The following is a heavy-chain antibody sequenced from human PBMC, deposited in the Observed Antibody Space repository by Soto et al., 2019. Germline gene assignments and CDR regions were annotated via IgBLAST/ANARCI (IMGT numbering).Heavy chain of an antibody. V-gene: IGHV4-34*01. Sequence: QVQLQQWGAGLLKPSETLSLTCAVYGGSFSGYYWTWIRQPPGKGLEWIGEINHNGSTNYTPSLKSRVTLSVDTSKNHFSLKLSSVTAADTAVYDCVRALWLVGAHKALDYWGQGTLVTVSS. CDR3: VRALWLVGAHKALDY. CDR1: GGSFSGYY. D-gene: IGHD1-26*01. J-gene: IGHJ4*02. CDR2: INHNGST.